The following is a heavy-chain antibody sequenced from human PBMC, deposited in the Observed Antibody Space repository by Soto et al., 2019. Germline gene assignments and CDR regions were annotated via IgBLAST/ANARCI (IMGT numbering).Heavy chain of an antibody. V-gene: IGHV3-15*01. J-gene: IGHJ4*02. CDR2: IKSKTDGGTT. CDR3: TPSRYFAY. CDR1: GFPFSTYA. Sequence: GGSLRLSCAASGFPFSTYAMSWVRQAPGKGLEWVGRIKSKTDGGTTDYAAPVKGRFTISRDDSKNTLYLQINSLKTEDTAVYYCTPSRYFAYCCQGTLVTVSS.